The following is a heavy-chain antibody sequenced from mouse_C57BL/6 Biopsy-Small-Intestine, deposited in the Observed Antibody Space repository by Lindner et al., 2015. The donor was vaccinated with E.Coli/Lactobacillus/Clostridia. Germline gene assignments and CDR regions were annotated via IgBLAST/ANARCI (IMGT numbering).Heavy chain of an antibody. V-gene: IGHV1-7*01. D-gene: IGHD1-1*01. CDR3: ARWYYDGSYDYFDY. J-gene: IGHJ2*01. CDR2: INPSSGYT. Sequence: VQLQESGAELAKPGASVKMSCKASGYTFTSYWMHWVKQRPGQGLEWIGYINPSSGYTEYNQKFKDKATLTADKSSSTPYMQLSSLTSEDSAVYYCARWYYDGSYDYFDYWGQGTTLTVSS. CDR1: GYTFTSYW.